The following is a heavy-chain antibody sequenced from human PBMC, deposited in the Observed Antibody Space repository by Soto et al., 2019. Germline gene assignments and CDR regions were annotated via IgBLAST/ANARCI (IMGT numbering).Heavy chain of an antibody. J-gene: IGHJ4*02. Sequence: GGSLRLSCAASGFTFSSYAMHWVRQAPGKGLEWVAVISYDGSNKYYADSVKGRFTISRDNSKNTLYLQMNSLRAEDTAVYYCARDGSDSSGYRVGLDYWGQGTLVTVSS. CDR1: GFTFSSYA. D-gene: IGHD3-22*01. CDR2: ISYDGSNK. V-gene: IGHV3-30-3*01. CDR3: ARDGSDSSGYRVGLDY.